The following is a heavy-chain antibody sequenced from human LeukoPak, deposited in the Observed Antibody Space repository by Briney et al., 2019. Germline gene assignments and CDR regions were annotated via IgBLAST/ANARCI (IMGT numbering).Heavy chain of an antibody. J-gene: IGHJ4*02. V-gene: IGHV3-66*01. D-gene: IGHD2-2*01. Sequence: PGGSLRLSCAASGFTVSSNYMSWVRQAPGKGLEWVSVIYSGGSTYYADSVKGRFTISRDNSKNTLYLQMNSLRAEDTAVYYCAKDHRGYVVPVDYWGQGTLVTVSS. CDR2: IYSGGST. CDR3: AKDHRGYVVPVDY. CDR1: GFTVSSNY.